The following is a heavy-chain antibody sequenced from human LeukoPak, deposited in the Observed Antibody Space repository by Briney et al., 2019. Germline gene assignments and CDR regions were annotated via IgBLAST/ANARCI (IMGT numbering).Heavy chain of an antibody. V-gene: IGHV4-38-2*01. CDR3: ARKAADSSGYYYEGFFDY. J-gene: IGHJ4*02. D-gene: IGHD3-22*01. CDR1: GCSISSGYY. Sequence: PSETLSLTCAVSGCSISSGYYWGWIRQPPGKGLEWIGSIYHSGSTYYNPSLKSRVTISVDTSKNQFSLKLSSVTAADTAVYYCARKAADSSGYYYEGFFDYWGQGTLVTVSS. CDR2: IYHSGST.